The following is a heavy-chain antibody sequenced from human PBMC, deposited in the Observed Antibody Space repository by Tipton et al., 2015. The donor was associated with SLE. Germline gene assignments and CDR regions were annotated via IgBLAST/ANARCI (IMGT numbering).Heavy chain of an antibody. CDR1: GGTSRDYF. CDR3: ANQNWNYYF. J-gene: IGHJ4*02. CDR2: VSHRGTT. Sequence: TLSLTCAVYGGTSRDYFWSWIRQPPGKGLEWIGEVSHRGTTNYNPSLYSRVTISLDRFNNQFTLKTTSVTAADTAVYYCANQNWNYYFWGQGNLVTVSS. V-gene: IGHV4-34*08. D-gene: IGHD1-7*01.